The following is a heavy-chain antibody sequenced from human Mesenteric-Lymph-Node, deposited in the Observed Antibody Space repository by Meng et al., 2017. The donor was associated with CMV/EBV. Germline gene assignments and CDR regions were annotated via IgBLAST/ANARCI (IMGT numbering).Heavy chain of an antibody. D-gene: IGHD6-13*01. CDR2: IKEDGSEK. J-gene: IGHJ4*02. V-gene: IGHV3-7*01. Sequence: GESLKISCAASGFTFSSYWMSWVRQAPGKGLEWVANIKEDGSEKYYVDSVKDRFTISRDNAKNSLFLQMNSLRAEDTAVYYCARDPYSFSSSRPYFDYWGQGALVTVSS. CDR1: GFTFSSYW. CDR3: ARDPYSFSSSRPYFDY.